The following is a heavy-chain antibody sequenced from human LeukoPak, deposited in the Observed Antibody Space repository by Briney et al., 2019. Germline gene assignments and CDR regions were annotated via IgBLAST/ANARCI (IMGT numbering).Heavy chain of an antibody. J-gene: IGHJ4*02. CDR1: GGTFSSYA. CDR3: ARGEGRDYYGSGSYYPY. CDR2: MNPNSGNT. V-gene: IGHV1-8*02. D-gene: IGHD3-10*01. Sequence: GASVKVSCKASGGTFSSYAISWVRQAPGQGLEWMGWMNPNSGNTGYAQKFQGRVTMTRNTSISTAYMELSSLRSEDTAVYYCARGEGRDYYGSGSYYPYWGQGTLVTVSS.